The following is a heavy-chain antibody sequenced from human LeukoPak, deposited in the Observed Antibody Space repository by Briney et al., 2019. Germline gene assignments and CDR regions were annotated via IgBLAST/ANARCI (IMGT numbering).Heavy chain of an antibody. V-gene: IGHV3-74*01. D-gene: IGHD6-13*01. CDR3: AKGPTPLSSRGWIDP. J-gene: IGHJ5*02. CDR2: INSDGSRT. Sequence: GGSLRLSCAASKFSFSSYWMHWVRQAPGKGLVWVSRINSDGSRTNHADSVKGRFTISRDNAKNTLYLQMSSLRAEDTAVYYCAKGPTPLSSRGWIDPWGQGTLVTVSS. CDR1: KFSFSSYW.